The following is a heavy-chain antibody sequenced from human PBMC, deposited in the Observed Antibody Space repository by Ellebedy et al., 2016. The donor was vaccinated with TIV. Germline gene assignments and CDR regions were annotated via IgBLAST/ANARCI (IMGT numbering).Heavy chain of an antibody. Sequence: GESLKISCAASGFTFSSYAMSWVRQAPGKGLEWVSAISGSGGSTYYADSVKGRFTISRDNSKNTLYLQMNSLRAEDTAVYYCAKDVLYSSGWPRDGWFDYWGQGTLVTVSS. J-gene: IGHJ4*02. CDR1: GFTFSSYA. D-gene: IGHD6-19*01. V-gene: IGHV3-23*01. CDR3: AKDVLYSSGWPRDGWFDY. CDR2: ISGSGGST.